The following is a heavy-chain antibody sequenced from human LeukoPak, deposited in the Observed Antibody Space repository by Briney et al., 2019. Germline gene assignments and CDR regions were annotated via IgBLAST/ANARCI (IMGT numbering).Heavy chain of an antibody. CDR3: ARGDSSGYYRDY. J-gene: IGHJ4*02. Sequence: ASETLSLTCTVSGGSISSSSYYWGWIRQPPGKGPEWIGSIYYSGSTYYNPSLKSRVTISVDTSKNQFSLKLSSVTAADTAVYYCARGDSSGYYRDYWGQGTLVTVSS. CDR1: GGSISSSSYY. V-gene: IGHV4-39*01. D-gene: IGHD3-22*01. CDR2: IYYSGST.